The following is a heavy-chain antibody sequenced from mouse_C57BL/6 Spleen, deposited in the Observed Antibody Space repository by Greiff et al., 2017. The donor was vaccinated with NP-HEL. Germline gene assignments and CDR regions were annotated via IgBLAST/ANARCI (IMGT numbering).Heavy chain of an antibody. CDR3: TTDYGYDWFAY. Sequence: EVQLQQSGAELVRPGASVKLSCTASGFNIKDYYMHWVKQRPEQGLEWIGRIDPEDGDTEYDPKFQGKATMTADTSSNTAYLQLSSLTSEDTAVYYCTTDYGYDWFAYWGQGTLVTVSA. D-gene: IGHD2-2*01. CDR2: IDPEDGDT. V-gene: IGHV14-1*01. CDR1: GFNIKDYY. J-gene: IGHJ3*01.